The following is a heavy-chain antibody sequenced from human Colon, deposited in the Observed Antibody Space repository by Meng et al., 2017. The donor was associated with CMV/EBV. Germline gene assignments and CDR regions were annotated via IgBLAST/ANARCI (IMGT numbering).Heavy chain of an antibody. CDR3: AHRPYGSGSYFFDY. V-gene: IGHV2-5*02. J-gene: IGHJ4*02. CDR2: IYWDDDK. Sequence: QITLTESGHTLVKPTQTLTLTCTFSGFSLSTIGMGVGWIRQPPGKALEWLGVIYWDDDKRYSPSLKSRLTITKDTSKNQVVLTMTNLDPLDTATYYCAHRPYGSGSYFFDYWGQGTLVTVSS. CDR1: GFSLSTIGMG. D-gene: IGHD3-10*01.